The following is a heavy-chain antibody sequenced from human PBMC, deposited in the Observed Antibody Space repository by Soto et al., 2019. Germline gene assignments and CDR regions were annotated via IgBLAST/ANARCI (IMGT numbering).Heavy chain of an antibody. CDR1: GFTFSSYS. J-gene: IGHJ4*02. D-gene: IGHD5-18*01. CDR3: ARDGIQLWLTISYFDY. CDR2: ISSSSSYI. Sequence: AGGSLRLSCAASGFTFSSYSMHWVRQAPGKGLEWVSSISSSSSYIYYADSVKGRFTISRDNAKNSLYLQMNSLRAEDTAVYYCARDGIQLWLTISYFDYWGQGTLVTVSS. V-gene: IGHV3-21*01.